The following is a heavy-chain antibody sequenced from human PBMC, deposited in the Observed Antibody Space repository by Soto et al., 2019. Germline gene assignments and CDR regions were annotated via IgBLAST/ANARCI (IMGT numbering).Heavy chain of an antibody. V-gene: IGHV3-15*01. CDR2: IKSKTDGERT. Sequence: PGGSLRLSCAASGFSFSNAWMSWVRQAPGKGLEWVGRIKSKTDGERTDYAAPVKGRFTISRDDSKSTVYLQMNSLEPEDTAIYYCAKDADNDDYGVFDVWGQGTLVTVSS. J-gene: IGHJ3*01. D-gene: IGHD4-17*01. CDR3: AKDADNDDYGVFDV. CDR1: GFSFSNAW.